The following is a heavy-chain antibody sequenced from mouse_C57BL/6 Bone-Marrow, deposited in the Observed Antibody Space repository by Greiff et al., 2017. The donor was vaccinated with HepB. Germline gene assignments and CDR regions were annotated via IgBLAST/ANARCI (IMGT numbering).Heavy chain of an antibody. CDR3: ARSLTTDY. Sequence: VQLQQSGPELVQPGASVKISCKASGYTFTDYYMHWVEQSHGKSLEWLGDINPNNGGTSYNQKCKGKATLTVDKSSSTAYMELRSLTSEDSAVYYCARSLTTDYWGQGTTLTVSS. CDR2: INPNNGGT. CDR1: GYTFTDYY. V-gene: IGHV1-26*01. D-gene: IGHD2-12*01. J-gene: IGHJ2*01.